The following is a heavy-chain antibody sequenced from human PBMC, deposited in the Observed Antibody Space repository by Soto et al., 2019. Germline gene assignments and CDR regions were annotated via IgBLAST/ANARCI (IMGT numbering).Heavy chain of an antibody. Sequence: PDTFSLTCTVSGVFISSSSYYWVLIRQPPGKGLEWIGSIYYSGSTYYNPSLKSRVTISVDTSKNQFSLKLSSVTAADTAVYYCEKLRDYYYYMDVWGKGTTVSVSS. CDR3: EKLRDYYYYMDV. V-gene: IGHV4-39*01. CDR1: GVFISSSSYY. J-gene: IGHJ6*03. CDR2: IYYSGST.